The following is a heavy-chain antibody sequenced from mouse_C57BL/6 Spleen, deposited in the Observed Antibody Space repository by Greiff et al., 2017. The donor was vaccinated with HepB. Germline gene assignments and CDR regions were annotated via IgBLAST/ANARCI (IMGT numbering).Heavy chain of an antibody. CDR1: GYTFTSYG. CDR3: AREYLDAMDY. J-gene: IGHJ4*01. CDR2: IYPRSGNT. D-gene: IGHD5-2*01. Sequence: QVQLKQSGAELARPGASVKLSCKASGYTFTSYGISWVKQRTGQGLEWIGEIYPRSGNTYYNEKFKGKATLTADKSSSTAYMELRSLTSEDSAVYFFAREYLDAMDYWGQGTSVTVSS. V-gene: IGHV1-81*01.